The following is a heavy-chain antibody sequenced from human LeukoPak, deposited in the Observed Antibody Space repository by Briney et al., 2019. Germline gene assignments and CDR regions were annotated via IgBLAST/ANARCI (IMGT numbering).Heavy chain of an antibody. CDR2: IYYSGST. Sequence: SETLSLTCTVSGGSISSYYWSWIRQPPGKGLEWIGYIYYSGSTNYNPSLKSRVTISVDTSKNQFSLKLSSVTAADTAVCYCARGRVAGTIFDYWGQGTLVTVSS. CDR3: ARGRVAGTIFDY. J-gene: IGHJ4*02. D-gene: IGHD6-19*01. V-gene: IGHV4-59*01. CDR1: GGSISSYY.